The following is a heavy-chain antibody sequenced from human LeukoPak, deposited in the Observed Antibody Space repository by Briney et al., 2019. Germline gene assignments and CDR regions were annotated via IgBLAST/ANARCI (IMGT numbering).Heavy chain of an antibody. V-gene: IGHV3-21*01. J-gene: IGHJ4*02. CDR3: ARGVNTLLLWFGEFDY. CDR1: GFTFSSYS. CDR2: ISSSSSYI. Sequence: GGSLRLSCAASGFTFSSYSMNWVRQAPGKGLEWVSSISSSSSYIYYADSVKGRFTISRDNAKNSLYLQMNSLRAEDTAVYYCARGVNTLLLWFGEFDYWGQGTLVTVSS. D-gene: IGHD3-10*01.